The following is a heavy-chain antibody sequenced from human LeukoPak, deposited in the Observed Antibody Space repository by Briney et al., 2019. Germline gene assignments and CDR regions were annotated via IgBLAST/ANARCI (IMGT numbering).Heavy chain of an antibody. CDR1: GGSISSYY. D-gene: IGHD6-19*01. CDR3: ARRPRYSSGWYSVDYYYYMDV. CDR2: IYYSGST. J-gene: IGHJ6*03. V-gene: IGHV4-59*08. Sequence: SETLSLTCTVTGGSISSYYWSWIRQPPGKGLEWIGYIYYSGSTNYNPSLKSRVTISVDTSKNQFSLKLSSVTAADTAVYYCARRPRYSSGWYSVDYYYYMDVWGKGTTVTVSS.